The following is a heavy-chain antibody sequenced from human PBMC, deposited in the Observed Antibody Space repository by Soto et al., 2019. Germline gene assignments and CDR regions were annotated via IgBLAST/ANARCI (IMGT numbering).Heavy chain of an antibody. CDR3: AVRPGSIAVAGTGYFQH. V-gene: IGHV1-69*02. J-gene: IGHJ1*01. D-gene: IGHD6-19*01. CDR1: GGTFSSYT. Sequence: QVQLVQSGAEVKKPGSSVKVSCKASGGTFSSYTISWVRQAPGQGLEWMGRIIPILGIANYAQKFQGRVTITADKSTSTAYMELSSLRSEDTAVYYCAVRPGSIAVAGTGYFQHWGQGTLVTVSS. CDR2: IIPILGIA.